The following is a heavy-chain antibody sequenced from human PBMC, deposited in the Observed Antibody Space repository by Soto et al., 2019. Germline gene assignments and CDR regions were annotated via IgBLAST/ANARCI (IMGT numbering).Heavy chain of an antibody. Sequence: PGGSLRLSCVASGFTFSSSGMHWVRQAPDKGQEGVAVVWYDVNTKHYADSVKGRFTISRDNSKNTLYLQMNSLSADDTVMYYCVKSLPWWLLPADSWGQGTLVTVSS. CDR1: GFTFSSSG. J-gene: IGHJ5*02. V-gene: IGHV3-33*01. CDR2: VWYDVNTK. D-gene: IGHD3-22*01. CDR3: VKSLPWWLLPADS.